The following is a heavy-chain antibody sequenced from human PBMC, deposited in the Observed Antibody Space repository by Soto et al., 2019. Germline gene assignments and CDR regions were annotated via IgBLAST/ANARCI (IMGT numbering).Heavy chain of an antibody. Sequence: QAHLVQSGAEVKKPGASVKVSCKASGYTFTGYTFHWVRQAPGQGLEWMAWINSSSSDSSFAPKIQGRVTVTMDAPSSTAYMELTRLRSDDTAVYYCATEMPTIKGFFDKWGQGTPVAVSS. CDR3: ATEMPTIKGFFDK. CDR2: INSSSSDS. V-gene: IGHV1-2*02. CDR1: GYTFTGYT. J-gene: IGHJ4*02. D-gene: IGHD2-2*01.